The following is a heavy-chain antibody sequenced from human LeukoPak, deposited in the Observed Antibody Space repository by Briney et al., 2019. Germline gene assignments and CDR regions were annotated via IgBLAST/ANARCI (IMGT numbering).Heavy chain of an antibody. CDR1: GYFISNGYY. CDR2: MYQSGST. J-gene: IGHJ5*02. V-gene: IGHV4-38-2*02. CDR3: ARGIRVGATSWFDP. Sequence: SETLSLTCIVSGYFISNGYYWGWIRQPPGEGLEWIGSMYQSGSTYYNPSLKSRPTISVDTSKNQFSLKLSSVTAADTAVYYCARGIRVGATSWFDPWGQGTLVAVSS. D-gene: IGHD1-26*01.